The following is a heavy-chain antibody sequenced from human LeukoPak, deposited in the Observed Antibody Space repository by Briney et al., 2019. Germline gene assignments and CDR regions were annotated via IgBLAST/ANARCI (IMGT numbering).Heavy chain of an antibody. V-gene: IGHV4-59*08. CDR2: IYYSGST. J-gene: IGHJ4*02. Sequence: SETLSLTCTVSGGSISSYYWSWIRQPPGPGQERIGYIYYSGSTNYHPSLTRRVTISVDTSKSQFSLKRSSVTAADTAVYYCARQVVAVDSDYFDYWGQGTLVNVSS. D-gene: IGHD2-15*01. CDR3: ARQVVAVDSDYFDY. CDR1: GGSISSYY.